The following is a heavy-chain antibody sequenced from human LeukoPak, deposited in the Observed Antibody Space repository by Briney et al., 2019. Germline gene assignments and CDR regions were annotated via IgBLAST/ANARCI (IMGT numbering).Heavy chain of an antibody. CDR3: ARDGSIGHFWSGYYGD. D-gene: IGHD3-3*02. CDR1: GGSISSYY. CDR2: IYTSGST. Sequence: RSSETLSLTCTVSGGSISSYYWSWIRQPAGKGLEWIGRIYTSGSTNYNPSLKSRVTMSVDTSKNQFSLKLSSVTAADTAVYYCARDGSIGHFWSGYYGDWGQGTLVTVSS. J-gene: IGHJ4*02. V-gene: IGHV4-4*07.